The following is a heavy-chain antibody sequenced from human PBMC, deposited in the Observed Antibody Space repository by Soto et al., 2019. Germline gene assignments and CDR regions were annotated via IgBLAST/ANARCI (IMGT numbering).Heavy chain of an antibody. CDR1: GFTFSNYG. V-gene: IGHV3-33*01. Sequence: QVQVVESGGGVVQPGRSLRLSCATSGFTFSNYGMHWVRQAPGKGLEWVAVIWHDGKNKYYADSVKGRITISRDNSKNTLYLQMNSLRAEDTAVYHCARDPGNDEAIGYWGQGTLVTVSS. D-gene: IGHD1-1*01. CDR2: IWHDGKNK. J-gene: IGHJ4*02. CDR3: ARDPGNDEAIGY.